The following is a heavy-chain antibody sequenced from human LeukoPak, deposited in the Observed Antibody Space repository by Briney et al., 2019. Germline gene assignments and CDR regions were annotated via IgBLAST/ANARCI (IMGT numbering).Heavy chain of an antibody. CDR1: GFAFSSYA. V-gene: IGHV3-23*01. CDR2: ISGSGGST. J-gene: IGHJ4*02. D-gene: IGHD3-22*01. Sequence: GGSLRLSCAASGFAFSSYAMSWVRQAPGKGLEWVSAISGSGGSTYYADSAKGRFTISRDNSKYTLYLQLNSLRAEDTAVYYCARKLLHYDRDGPSFDYWGQGTLVTVSS. CDR3: ARKLLHYDRDGPSFDY.